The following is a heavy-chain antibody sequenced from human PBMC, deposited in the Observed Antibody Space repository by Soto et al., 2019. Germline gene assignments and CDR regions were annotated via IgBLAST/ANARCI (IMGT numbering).Heavy chain of an antibody. Sequence: GGSLRLSCTASGFTFSSHWMSWVRQAPGKGLEWVANINQDGSEKYYVDSVKGRFTISRDNAKNSLFLQMNSLRAEDTAVYFCARGVMITFGGIIVSSAFDIWGQGTMVTVS. CDR1: GFTFSSHW. D-gene: IGHD3-16*02. CDR2: INQDGSEK. V-gene: IGHV3-7*01. J-gene: IGHJ3*02. CDR3: ARGVMITFGGIIVSSAFDI.